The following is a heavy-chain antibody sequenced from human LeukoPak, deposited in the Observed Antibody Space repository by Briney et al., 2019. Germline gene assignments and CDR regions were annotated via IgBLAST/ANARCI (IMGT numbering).Heavy chain of an antibody. CDR2: IYYSGST. J-gene: IGHJ3*02. CDR1: GGSISRSSDY. CDR3: ARQRYSSRPRAFDI. Sequence: SETLSLTCTVSGGSISRSSDYWAWIRQPPGKGLEWIGYIYYSGSTNYNPSLKSRVTISVDTSRNQFSLKLSSVTAADTAVYYCARQRYSSRPRAFDIWGQGTMVTVSS. V-gene: IGHV4-61*05. D-gene: IGHD6-13*01.